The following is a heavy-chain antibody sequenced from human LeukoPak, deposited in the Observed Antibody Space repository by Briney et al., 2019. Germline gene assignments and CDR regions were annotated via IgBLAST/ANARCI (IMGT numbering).Heavy chain of an antibody. J-gene: IGHJ6*03. Sequence: PGGSLRLSCAASGFTFSSYAMHWVRQAPGKGLEYVSAISSNGGSTYYANSVKGRFTISRDNSKNTLYLQMGSLRAEDMAVYYCARAVHNYDFWSAYYYMDVWGKGTTVTVSS. CDR1: GFTFSSYA. D-gene: IGHD3-3*01. V-gene: IGHV3-64*01. CDR2: ISSNGGST. CDR3: ARAVHNYDFWSAYYYMDV.